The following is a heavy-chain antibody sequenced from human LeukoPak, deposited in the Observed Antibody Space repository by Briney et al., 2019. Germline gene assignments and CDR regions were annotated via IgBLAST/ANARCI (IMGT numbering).Heavy chain of an antibody. CDR2: INSDGSST. J-gene: IGHJ4*02. Sequence: GGSLRLSCAASGFTFSSYWMHWVRQAPGKGLVWVSRINSDGSSTSYADSVKGRFTISRDNAKNTLYLQMNSLRAEDTAVFYCARVGGAGPYFDYWGQGTLVTVSS. CDR3: ARVGGAGPYFDY. V-gene: IGHV3-74*01. CDR1: GFTFSSYW. D-gene: IGHD6-19*01.